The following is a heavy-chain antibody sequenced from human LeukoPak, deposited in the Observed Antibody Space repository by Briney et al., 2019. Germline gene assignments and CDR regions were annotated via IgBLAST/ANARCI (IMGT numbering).Heavy chain of an antibody. CDR1: GFTFRTSA. Sequence: GGSLRLSCAASGFTFRTSAFSWVRQSPGRGLEWVSTVGTDSNTYYADSVKGRFTISRDNTKNSVYLQMTGLRADDTAVYYCAKKTPGIHPFDSWGQGTLVTVSP. V-gene: IGHV3-23*01. CDR3: AKKTPGIHPFDS. D-gene: IGHD6-13*01. J-gene: IGHJ4*02. CDR2: VGTDSNT.